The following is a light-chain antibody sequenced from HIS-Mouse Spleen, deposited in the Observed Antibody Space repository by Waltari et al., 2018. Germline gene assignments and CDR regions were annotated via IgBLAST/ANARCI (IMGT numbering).Light chain of an antibody. J-gene: IGLJ3*02. Sequence: QSVLTQPPSVSEAPRQRAPIPCSGSSSNIGNDAGNWYQQLPGKAPKLLIYYDDLLPSGVSDRFSGSKSGTSASLAISGLQSEDEADYYCAAWDDSLNGWVFGGGTKLTVL. V-gene: IGLV1-36*01. CDR2: YDD. CDR1: SSNIGNDA. CDR3: AAWDDSLNGWV.